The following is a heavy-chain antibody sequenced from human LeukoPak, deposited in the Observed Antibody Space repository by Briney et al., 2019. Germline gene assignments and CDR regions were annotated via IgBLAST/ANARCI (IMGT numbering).Heavy chain of an antibody. CDR1: GGSISSGGYY. J-gene: IGHJ6*02. CDR3: ARDGAVLRFLERGTDYGMDV. Sequence: SETLSLTCTVSGGSISSGGYYRSWIRQHPGKGLEWIGYIYYSGSTYYNPSLKSRVTISVDTSQNQFSLKLSSVTAADTAVYYCARDGAVLRFLERGTDYGMDVWGQGTTVTVSS. D-gene: IGHD3-3*01. CDR2: IYYSGST. V-gene: IGHV4-31*03.